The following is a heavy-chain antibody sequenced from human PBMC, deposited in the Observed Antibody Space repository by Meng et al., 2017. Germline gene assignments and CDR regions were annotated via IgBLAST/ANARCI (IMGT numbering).Heavy chain of an antibody. CDR1: GFTFSSYE. D-gene: IGHD3-22*01. CDR2: ISSSGSTI. Sequence: GGSLRLSCAASGFTFSSYEMNWVRQAPGKGLEWVSYISSSGSTIYYADSVKGRFTISRDNAKNSLYLQMNSLRAEDTAVYYCARALSDDSSGYYNSLDYWGQGTLVTVSS. CDR3: ARALSDDSSGYYNSLDY. J-gene: IGHJ4*02. V-gene: IGHV3-48*03.